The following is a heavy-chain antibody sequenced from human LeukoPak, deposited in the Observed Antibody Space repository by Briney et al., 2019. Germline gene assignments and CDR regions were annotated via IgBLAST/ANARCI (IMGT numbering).Heavy chain of an antibody. CDR2: IYTSGST. D-gene: IGHD3-10*01. Sequence: SETLSLTCTVSGYSISSGYYWSWIRQPAGKGLEWIGRIYTSGSTNYNPSLKSRVTISVDTSKNQFSLKLSSVTAADTAVYYCARLPSMVRGVRRYNWFDPWGQGTLVTVSS. CDR1: GYSISSGYY. J-gene: IGHJ5*02. V-gene: IGHV4-61*02. CDR3: ARLPSMVRGVRRYNWFDP.